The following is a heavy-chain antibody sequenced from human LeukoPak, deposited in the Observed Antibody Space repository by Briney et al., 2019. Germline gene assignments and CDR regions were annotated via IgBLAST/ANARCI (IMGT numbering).Heavy chain of an antibody. CDR2: INPNRGGT. V-gene: IGHV1-2*02. D-gene: IGHD6-13*01. J-gene: IGHJ4*02. Sequence: ASVKVSCKASGYTFTGYYMRWVRQAPGQGLEWMGWINPNRGGTNYAQQLQGRVPMTRDTSISTAYMELSRLRSDDTAVYYCARRIAAAGMYYFDYWGQGTLVTVSS. CDR3: ARRIAAAGMYYFDY. CDR1: GYTFTGYY.